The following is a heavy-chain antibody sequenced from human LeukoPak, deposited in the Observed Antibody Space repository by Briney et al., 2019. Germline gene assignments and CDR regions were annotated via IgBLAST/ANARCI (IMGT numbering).Heavy chain of an antibody. CDR2: IKSKTDGGTT. CDR1: GFTFSNAW. V-gene: IGHV3-15*01. CDR3: TTDLLTLYSSGWYYFDY. J-gene: IGHJ4*02. D-gene: IGHD6-19*01. Sequence: PGGSLRLSCAASGFTFSNAWMSWVRQAPGKGLEWVGRIKSKTDGGTTDYAATVKGRFTISRDDSKNTLYLQMNSLKTEDTAVYYCTTDLLTLYSSGWYYFDYWGQGTLVTVSS.